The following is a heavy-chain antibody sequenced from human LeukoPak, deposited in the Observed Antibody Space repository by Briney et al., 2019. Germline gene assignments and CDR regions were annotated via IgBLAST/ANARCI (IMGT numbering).Heavy chain of an antibody. D-gene: IGHD4-23*01. J-gene: IGHJ3*02. CDR1: GFTFSSYA. V-gene: IGHV3-64D*06. Sequence: GGSLRLSCSASGFTFSSYAMHWVRQAPGKGLEYVSAISSNGGSTYYADFVKGRFTISRDNSKNTLYLQMSSLRAEDTAVYYCSRWSFENDAFDIWGQGTMVTVSS. CDR2: ISSNGGST. CDR3: SRWSFENDAFDI.